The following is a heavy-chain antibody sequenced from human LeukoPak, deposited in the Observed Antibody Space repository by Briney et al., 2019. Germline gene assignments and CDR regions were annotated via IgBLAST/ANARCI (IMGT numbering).Heavy chain of an antibody. CDR2: IDGDGSST. J-gene: IGHJ4*02. CDR3: ARGGSKRLEY. CDR1: GFTFSNYW. Sequence: GRSLRLSCAASGFTFSNYWMHWVRQAPGKGLVWVSRIDGDGSSTTYADSGKGRFTISRDNAKNTLYLQMNSLRAEDTAVYYCARGGSKRLEYWGQGTLVTVSS. D-gene: IGHD2-2*01. V-gene: IGHV3-74*01.